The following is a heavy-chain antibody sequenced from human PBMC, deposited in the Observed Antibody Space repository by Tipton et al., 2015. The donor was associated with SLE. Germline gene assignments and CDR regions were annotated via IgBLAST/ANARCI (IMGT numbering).Heavy chain of an antibody. V-gene: IGHV4-34*01. D-gene: IGHD6-19*01. J-gene: IGHJ4*02. CDR3: ASFYSSGSGY. CDR2: INHSGNT. CDR1: GGSISSHY. Sequence: TLSLTCTVSGGSISSHYWSWIRQPPGKGLEWIGEINHSGNTNYSPSLKSRVTISVDTSKNQFSLRLSSVTAADTAVYYCASFYSSGSGYWGQGTLVTVSS.